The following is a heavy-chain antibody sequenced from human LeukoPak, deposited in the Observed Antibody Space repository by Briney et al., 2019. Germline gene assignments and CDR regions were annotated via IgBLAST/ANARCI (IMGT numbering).Heavy chain of an antibody. D-gene: IGHD3-22*01. CDR1: GFTFSSYS. CDR2: ISSSSSYI. V-gene: IGHV3-21*04. CDR3: AKGARLYYYDSSGYYH. Sequence: PGGSLRLSCAASGFTFSSYSMNWVRQAPGKGLEWVSSISSSSSYIYYADSVKGRFTISRDNAKNSLYLQMNSLRAEDTALYYCAKGARLYYYDSSGYYHWGQGTLVTVSS. J-gene: IGHJ5*02.